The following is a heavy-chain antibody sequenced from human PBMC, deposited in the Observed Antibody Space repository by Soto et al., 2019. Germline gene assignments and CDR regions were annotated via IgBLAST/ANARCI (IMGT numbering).Heavy chain of an antibody. CDR1: GGSISSGGYY. V-gene: IGHV4-31*03. J-gene: IGHJ4*02. D-gene: IGHD4-17*01. CDR3: ARVGSTVTTLFNLRFDY. CDR2: IYYSGST. Sequence: SETLSLTCTVSGGSISSGGYYWSWIRQHPGKGLEWIGYIYYSGSTYYNPSLKSRVTISVDTSKNQFSLKLSSVTAADTAVYYCARVGSTVTTLFNLRFDYWGQGTLVTVSS.